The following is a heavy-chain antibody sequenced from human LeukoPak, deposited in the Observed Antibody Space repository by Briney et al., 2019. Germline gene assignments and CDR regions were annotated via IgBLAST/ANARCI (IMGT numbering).Heavy chain of an antibody. CDR1: GGSISSSSYY. CDR3: ATDYYDSSGYASSGAFDI. CDR2: IYYSGST. V-gene: IGHV4-39*07. Sequence: PSETLSLTCTVSGGSISSSSYYWGWIRQPPGKGLEWIGSIYYSGSTYYNPSLNSRVTISVDTSKNQFSLKLSSVTAADTAVYYCATDYYDSSGYASSGAFDIWGQGTMVTVSS. D-gene: IGHD3-22*01. J-gene: IGHJ3*02.